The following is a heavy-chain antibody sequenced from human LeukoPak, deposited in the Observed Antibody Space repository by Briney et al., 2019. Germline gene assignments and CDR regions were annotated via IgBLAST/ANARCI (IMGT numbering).Heavy chain of an antibody. D-gene: IGHD3-22*01. CDR1: GYTFTSYG. V-gene: IGHV1-8*02. Sequence: ASVKVSCKASGYTFTSYGINWVRQATGQGLEWMGWMNPNSGNTGYAQKFQGRVTMTRNTSISTAYMELSSLRSEDTAVYYCARDEWRSTYYYDSSGSWATDYWGQGTLVTVSS. CDR2: MNPNSGNT. J-gene: IGHJ4*02. CDR3: ARDEWRSTYYYDSSGSWATDY.